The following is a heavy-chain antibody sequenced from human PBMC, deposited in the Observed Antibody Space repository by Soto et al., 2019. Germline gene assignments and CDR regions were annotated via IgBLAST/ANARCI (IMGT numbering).Heavy chain of an antibody. CDR3: ARGGDIVVVPAAQPLYYFDY. J-gene: IGHJ4*02. Sequence: SETLSLTCTVSGGSISSYYWSWIRQPPGKGLEWIGYIYYSGSTNYNPSLKSRVTISVDTSKNQFSLKLSSVTAADTAVYYCARGGDIVVVPAAQPLYYFDYWGQGTLVTVSS. V-gene: IGHV4-59*01. D-gene: IGHD2-2*01. CDR1: GGSISSYY. CDR2: IYYSGST.